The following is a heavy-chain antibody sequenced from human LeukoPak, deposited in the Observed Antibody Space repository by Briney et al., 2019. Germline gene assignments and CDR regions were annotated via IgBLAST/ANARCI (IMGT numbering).Heavy chain of an antibody. CDR1: GFTFSSYA. Sequence: GGSLRLSCAASGFTFSSYAMSWVRQAPGKGLEWVSAISGSGGSTYYADSVRGRFTISRDNAKNSLYLQMNSLRDEDTAVYYCARVDWMIGAFDIWGQGTMVTVSS. CDR2: ISGSGGST. J-gene: IGHJ3*02. CDR3: ARVDWMIGAFDI. D-gene: IGHD3-22*01. V-gene: IGHV3-23*01.